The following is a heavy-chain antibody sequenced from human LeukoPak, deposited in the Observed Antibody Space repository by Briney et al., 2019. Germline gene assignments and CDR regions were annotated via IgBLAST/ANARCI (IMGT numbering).Heavy chain of an antibody. J-gene: IGHJ4*02. D-gene: IGHD3-22*01. V-gene: IGHV5-51*01. CDR2: IYPGDSDT. Sequence: GESLKISCKGSGYSFTSYWIGWVRQMPGQGLEWMGIIYPGDSDTKYSPSFRGQVTISADKSISTAYLQWSSLKASDTAMYYCATGYYSHYFDYCGQGTRVTVSS. CDR1: GYSFTSYW. CDR3: ATGYYSHYFDY.